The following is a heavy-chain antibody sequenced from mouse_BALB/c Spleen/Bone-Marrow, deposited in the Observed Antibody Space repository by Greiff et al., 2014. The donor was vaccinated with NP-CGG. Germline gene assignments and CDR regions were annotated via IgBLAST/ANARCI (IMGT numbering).Heavy chain of an antibody. CDR2: IWADGST. Sequence: QVQLKDSGPGLVAPTQSLSITCTVSGFSLTNYGVHWVRQPPGKGLEWLGVIWADGSTNYNSALMSRLSISKDNSKSQVFFKMNSLQTDDTAMYYCARITTATGAMDYWGQGTSVTVSS. CDR3: ARITTATGAMDY. J-gene: IGHJ4*01. CDR1: GFSLTNYG. V-gene: IGHV2-9*02. D-gene: IGHD1-2*01.